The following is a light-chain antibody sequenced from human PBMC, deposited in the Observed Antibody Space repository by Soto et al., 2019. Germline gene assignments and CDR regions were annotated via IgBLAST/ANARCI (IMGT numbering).Light chain of an antibody. CDR3: QQYKKWPRT. CDR2: DAS. Sequence: EIVLTQSPATLSVSPGERVTLSCRASQSVSSNFAWYQQKPGQAPRLLIYDASTRATGIPARFSGSGSGTEFTLTISSLQSEDFAVYYCQQYKKWPRTFGHGTKVDI. CDR1: QSVSSN. V-gene: IGKV3-15*01. J-gene: IGKJ1*01.